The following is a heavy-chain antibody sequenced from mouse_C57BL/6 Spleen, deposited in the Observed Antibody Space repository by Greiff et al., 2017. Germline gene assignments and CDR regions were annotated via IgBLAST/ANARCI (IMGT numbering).Heavy chain of an antibody. Sequence: QVQLQQPGTELVKPGASVKLSCTASGYTFTSYWMPWVRQRPGQGLEWIGNISPGNGGTYYNEKFKSKATLTVDKATNTAYLQLSSLTSEDSAVYYCARERGRGFAYWGQGTLLTVSA. CDR3: ARERGRGFAY. CDR1: GYTFTSYW. V-gene: IGHV1-53*01. J-gene: IGHJ3*01. CDR2: ISPGNGGT. D-gene: IGHD3-3*01.